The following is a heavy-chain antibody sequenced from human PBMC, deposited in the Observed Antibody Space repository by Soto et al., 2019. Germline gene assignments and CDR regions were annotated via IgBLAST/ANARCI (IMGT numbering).Heavy chain of an antibody. CDR1: GFTLSDYY. D-gene: IGHD3-22*01. J-gene: IGHJ6*02. V-gene: IGHV3-11*01. Sequence: GGSLRLSCAASGFTLSDYYMNWIRQDPGKGLEWISYISGGGGSTIYYTESVKGRFTISRDNAKKSVYLQMNSLRAEDTAVYYCARARGYYDSSGYDIWGRGTTVTVSS. CDR2: ISGGGGSTI. CDR3: ARARGYYDSSGYDI.